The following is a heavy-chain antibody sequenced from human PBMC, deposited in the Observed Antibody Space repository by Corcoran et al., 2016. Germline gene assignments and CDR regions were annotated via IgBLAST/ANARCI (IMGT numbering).Heavy chain of an antibody. CDR2: MYYSGST. D-gene: IGHD6-13*01. V-gene: IGHV4-31*03. CDR1: GGSLSSDGYY. J-gene: IGHJ4*02. CDR3: ARGIAAAGSWVPYS. Sequence: QVQLQESGPGLVKPSQTLSLTCTVSGGSLSSDGYYWSWIRQHPGKGLEWIGYMYYSGSTYYNPSLKSRVTISGDTSKNQFSLKLSSVTAADTAVYYCARGIAAAGSWVPYSWGQGTLVTVSS.